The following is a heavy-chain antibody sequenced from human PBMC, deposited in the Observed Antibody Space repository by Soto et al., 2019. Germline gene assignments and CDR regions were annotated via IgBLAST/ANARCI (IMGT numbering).Heavy chain of an antibody. V-gene: IGHV1-69*04. Sequence: ASLKVSRKASGGTFSSYTISWLRQAPGQGLEWMGRIIPILGIANYAQKFQGRVTITADKSTSTAYMELSSLRSEDTAVYYCAREAYGSGSYQYYYYGMDVWG. CDR3: AREAYGSGSYQYYYYGMDV. J-gene: IGHJ6*02. D-gene: IGHD3-10*01. CDR1: GGTFSSYT. CDR2: IIPILGIA.